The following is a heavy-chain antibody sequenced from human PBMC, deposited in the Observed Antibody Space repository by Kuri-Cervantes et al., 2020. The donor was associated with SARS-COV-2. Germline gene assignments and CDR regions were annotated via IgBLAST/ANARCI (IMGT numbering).Heavy chain of an antibody. CDR2: ISSSSSTI. CDR1: GFTFSSYS. Sequence: GESLKISRAASGFTFSSYSMNWVRQAPGKGLEWVSYISSSSSTIYYADSVKGRFTISRDNAKNSLYLQMNSLRAEDTAVYYCARETSGYENYFDYWGQGTLVTVSS. V-gene: IGHV3-48*01. J-gene: IGHJ4*02. D-gene: IGHD5-12*01. CDR3: ARETSGYENYFDY.